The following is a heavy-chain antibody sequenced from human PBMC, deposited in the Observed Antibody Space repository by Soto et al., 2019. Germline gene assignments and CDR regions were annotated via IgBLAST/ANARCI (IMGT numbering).Heavy chain of an antibody. CDR1: GGSFSGYY. CDR2: INHSGST. J-gene: IGHJ4*02. V-gene: IGHV4-34*01. Sequence: SSETLSLTCAVYGGSFSGYYWSWIRQPPGKGLEWIGEINHSGSTNYNPSLKSRVTISVDTSKNQFSLKLSSVTAADTAVYYCARGRGYSYGLGAFDYWGQGTLVTVSS. CDR3: ARGRGYSYGLGAFDY. D-gene: IGHD5-18*01.